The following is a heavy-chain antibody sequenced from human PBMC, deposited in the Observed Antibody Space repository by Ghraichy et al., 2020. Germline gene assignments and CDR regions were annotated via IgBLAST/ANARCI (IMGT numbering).Heavy chain of an antibody. CDR2: IKRDGSEK. Sequence: GESLNISCAASGFTFSSYWMSWVRQAPGKGLEWVANIKRDGSEKYYVDSVKGRFTVSRDNAKNSLYLQMNSLRAEETAVYYCARDPKSMGGLIWGQGTMVTVSS. CDR1: GFTFSSYW. V-gene: IGHV3-7*01. CDR3: ARDPKSMGGLI. D-gene: IGHD2/OR15-2a*01. J-gene: IGHJ3*02.